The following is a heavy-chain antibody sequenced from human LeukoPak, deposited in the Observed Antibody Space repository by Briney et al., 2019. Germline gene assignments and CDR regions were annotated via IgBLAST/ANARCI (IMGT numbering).Heavy chain of an antibody. J-gene: IGHJ5*02. V-gene: IGHV1-2*02. CDR2: INPNSGGT. CDR1: GYTFTGYY. D-gene: IGHD6-13*01. CDR3: ARDMVGLAANGNWFDP. Sequence: ASVKVSCKASGYTFTGYYMHWVRQAPGQGLEWMGWINPNSGGTNYAQKFQGRVTMTRDTSISTAYMELSRLRSDDTAVYYCARDMVGLAANGNWFDPWGQGTLVTVSS.